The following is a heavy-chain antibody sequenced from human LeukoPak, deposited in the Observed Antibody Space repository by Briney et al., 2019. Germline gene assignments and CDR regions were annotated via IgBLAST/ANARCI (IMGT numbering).Heavy chain of an antibody. V-gene: IGHV1-2*02. D-gene: IGHD3-22*01. CDR1: GYTFTGYY. CDR3: ARGYYYDSSGYFFDY. Sequence: ASVKVSCKASGYTFTGYYMHWVRQAPGQGLEWMGWINPNSGGTNYAQKFQGRVTMTRDTSISTVYMELSRLRSDDTAVYYCARGYYYDSSGYFFDYWGQGTLVTVSS. CDR2: INPNSGGT. J-gene: IGHJ4*02.